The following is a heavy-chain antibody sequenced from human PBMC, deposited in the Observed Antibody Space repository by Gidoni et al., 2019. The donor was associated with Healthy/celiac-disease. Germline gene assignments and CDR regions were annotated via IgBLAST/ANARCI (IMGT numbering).Heavy chain of an antibody. D-gene: IGHD2-8*02. CDR1: GYTFTGAG. CDR2: ISAYSGNT. CDR3: ARIKLGYCTGGVCYRRWFDP. J-gene: IGHJ5*02. V-gene: IGHV1-18*01. Sequence: VHRVQSGAEVKKPGAPGKVSCKVSGYTFTGAGLSWVLQVPGQGLGWMGWISAYSGNTNDAQTLQGRVTMTTDTSTSTAYMELRSLRSDDTAVYYCARIKLGYCTGGVCYRRWFDPWGQGTLVTVSS.